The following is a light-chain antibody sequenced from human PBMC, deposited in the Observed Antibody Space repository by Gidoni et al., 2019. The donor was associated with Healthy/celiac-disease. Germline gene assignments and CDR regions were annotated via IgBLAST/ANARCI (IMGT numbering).Light chain of an antibody. V-gene: IGKV3-11*01. Sequence: EIVLTQSPATLSLSPGERATLSRRASQSVSSYLAWYQQKPGQAPRLLIYDASNRATGIPARFSGSGSGTDFTLTISSLEPEDFAVYYCQQRSNWPLTFGGXTKVEIK. CDR1: QSVSSY. CDR2: DAS. CDR3: QQRSNWPLT. J-gene: IGKJ4*01.